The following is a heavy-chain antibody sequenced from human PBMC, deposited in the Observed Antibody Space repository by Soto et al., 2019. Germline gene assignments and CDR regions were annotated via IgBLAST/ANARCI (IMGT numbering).Heavy chain of an antibody. CDR3: TRVNWGKLDY. CDR1: GFTLSNAW. CDR2: IKSKTDGGTT. Sequence: EVQLVESGGGLVEPGGSLRLSCAASGFTLSNAWMSWVRQAPGKGLEWVGRIKSKTDGGTTEYAAPVRGRFTITRDDSKNTRDLQMSSLKAEDTARYYCTRVNWGKLDYWGQGTLATVSS. V-gene: IGHV3-15*01. D-gene: IGHD3-16*01. J-gene: IGHJ4*02.